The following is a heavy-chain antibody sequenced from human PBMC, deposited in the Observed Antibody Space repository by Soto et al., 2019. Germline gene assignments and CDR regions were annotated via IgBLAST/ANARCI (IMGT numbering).Heavy chain of an antibody. D-gene: IGHD2-8*01. Sequence: ASVKVPCKASGYIFTDYHIHWVRQAPGQGLEWLGRINPKSGGTSTAQKFQGWVTMTTDTSISTASMELTRLTSDDTAIYYCARGDSTDCSNGVCSFFYNHDMDVWGQGATVNVSS. CDR2: INPKSGGT. CDR1: GYIFTDYH. V-gene: IGHV1-2*04. J-gene: IGHJ6*02. CDR3: ARGDSTDCSNGVCSFFYNHDMDV.